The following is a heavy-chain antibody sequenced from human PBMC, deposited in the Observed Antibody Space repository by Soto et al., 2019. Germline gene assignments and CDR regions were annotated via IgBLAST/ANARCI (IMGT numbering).Heavy chain of an antibody. D-gene: IGHD1-26*01. CDR2: IYYSVST. CDR1: GGSISSGDYY. J-gene: IGHJ5*02. V-gene: IGHV4-30-4*01. Sequence: SETLSLTCTVSGGSISSGDYYCSWILQPPGKGLEWAGYIYYSVSTYYNPSLKSRVTISVDTSKKQFYLKLSSVTAADTAVYYCARGSGSYRGWFDPRGQGTLVTVSS. CDR3: ARGSGSYRGWFDP.